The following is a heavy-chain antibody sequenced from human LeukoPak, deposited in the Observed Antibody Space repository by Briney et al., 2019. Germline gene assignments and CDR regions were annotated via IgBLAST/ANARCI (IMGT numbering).Heavy chain of an antibody. CDR2: ISDGGTNT. D-gene: IGHD6-19*01. CDR1: RFIFSTYP. Sequence: PGVSLRLSCAASRFIFSTYPMSWVRQALGKGPEWVSSISDGGTNTYYADSVKGRFTISRDNSKNTLSLQMNNLRDEDTAVYYCAKDAAAVTGRRAGFDYWGQGTLVTVSS. J-gene: IGHJ4*02. CDR3: AKDAAAVTGRRAGFDY. V-gene: IGHV3-23*01.